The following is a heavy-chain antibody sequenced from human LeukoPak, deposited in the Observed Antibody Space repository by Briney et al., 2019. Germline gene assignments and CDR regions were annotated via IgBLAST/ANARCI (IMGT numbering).Heavy chain of an antibody. CDR3: AQDRGDTGIPGGFDY. CDR1: GFTFDDYA. D-gene: IGHD5-18*01. CDR2: ISWDGGGT. Sequence: PGGSLRLSCAASGFTFDDYAMHWVRPAPGKGLEWVSLISWDGGGTYYADSVKGRFTISRDNSKNSLYLQMNSLRAEDTALYYCAQDRGDTGIPGGFDYWGQGTLVTVSS. V-gene: IGHV3-43D*04. J-gene: IGHJ4*02.